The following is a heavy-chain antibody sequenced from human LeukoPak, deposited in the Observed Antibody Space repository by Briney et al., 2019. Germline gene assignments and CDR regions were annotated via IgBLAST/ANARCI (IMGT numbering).Heavy chain of an antibody. D-gene: IGHD6-13*01. V-gene: IGHV4-4*07. J-gene: IGHJ4*02. CDR2: FYISGST. CDR1: GGPISPYY. Sequence: PSETLSLTCTVSGGPISPYYWHWIRQPAGKGLEWIGRFYISGSTNHNPSLKSRVTMSVDTSKNQFSLKLSSVTAADTAVYYCARIPGYSSSWYFDYWGQGTLVTVSS. CDR3: ARIPGYSSSWYFDY.